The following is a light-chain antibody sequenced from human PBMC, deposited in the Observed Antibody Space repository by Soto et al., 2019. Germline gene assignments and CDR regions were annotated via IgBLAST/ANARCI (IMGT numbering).Light chain of an antibody. CDR3: QQYNKWTPRKT. CDR1: QSVSSN. CDR2: GAS. Sequence: EIVRTQSPATLSVSTGERATLSCRASQSVSSNLAWYQQKPGQAPRLLIYGASTRATGIPARFSGSGSGTEFTLTISSLQSEDFAVYYCQQYNKWTPRKTFGQGTK. V-gene: IGKV3-15*01. J-gene: IGKJ1*01.